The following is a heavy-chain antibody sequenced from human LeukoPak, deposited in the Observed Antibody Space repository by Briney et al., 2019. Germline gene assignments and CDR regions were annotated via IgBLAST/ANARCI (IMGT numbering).Heavy chain of an antibody. CDR1: GGSISSYY. Sequence: SETLSLTCTVSGGSISSYYWSWIRQPPGKGLEWVGYIYYSGSTNYNPSLKSRVTISVDTSKNQFSLKLSSVTAADTAVYYCARDGSHGMDVWGQGTTVTVSS. CDR3: ARDGSHGMDV. CDR2: IYYSGST. V-gene: IGHV4-59*01. J-gene: IGHJ6*02.